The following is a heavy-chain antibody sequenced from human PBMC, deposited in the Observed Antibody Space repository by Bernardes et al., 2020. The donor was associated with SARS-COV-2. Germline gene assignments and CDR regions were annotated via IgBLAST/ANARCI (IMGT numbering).Heavy chain of an antibody. J-gene: IGHJ2*01. V-gene: IGHV3-21*01. CDR1: GFTFTSYS. CDR3: ARGSSWSANWYFDL. CDR2: ISSSYDYI. D-gene: IGHD6-13*01. Sequence: GSLRLSCAASGFTFTSYSMNWVRQAPGKGLEWVSSISSSYDYIFYADSVKGRFTISRDNAKNSLYLQMNSLRAEDTAVYYCARGSSWSANWYFDLWGRGTLVTVSS.